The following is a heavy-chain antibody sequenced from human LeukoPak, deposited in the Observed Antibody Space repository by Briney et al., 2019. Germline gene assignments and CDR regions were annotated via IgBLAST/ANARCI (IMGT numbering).Heavy chain of an antibody. V-gene: IGHV3-21*01. CDR1: GFTFSSYS. CDR2: ISSSSSYI. J-gene: IGHJ4*02. D-gene: IGHD2-15*01. Sequence: PGGALRLSCAASGFTFSSYSMSWVRQAPGKGLGWVSSISSSSSYIYYAESVKGRISSSRDNDKTALYLQMNSLRGEDAAVYYCVRDYGTKLGYCSGGSCYSDRYSFDYWGQGNLATLS. CDR3: VRDYGTKLGYCSGGSCYSDRYSFDY.